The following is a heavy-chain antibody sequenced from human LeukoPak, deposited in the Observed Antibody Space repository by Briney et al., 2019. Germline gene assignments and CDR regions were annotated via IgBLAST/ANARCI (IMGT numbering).Heavy chain of an antibody. Sequence: GGSLRLSCAASGFTVSSNYMSWVRQAPGKGLEWVSVIYSGGSTYYADSVKGRFTISRDNSKNTLYLQMSSLRAEDTAVYYCARDPYYYDSSGYFGDYWGQGTLVTVSS. D-gene: IGHD3-22*01. CDR1: GFTVSSNY. V-gene: IGHV3-66*01. J-gene: IGHJ4*02. CDR2: IYSGGST. CDR3: ARDPYYYDSSGYFGDY.